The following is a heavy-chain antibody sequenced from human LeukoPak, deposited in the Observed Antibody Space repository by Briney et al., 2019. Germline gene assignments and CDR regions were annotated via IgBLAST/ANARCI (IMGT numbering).Heavy chain of an antibody. Sequence: SETLSLTCTVSGGSISSSSYYWVWIRQPPGKGLDWIGSMNYSGSTYYNPSLKSRVTISVDTSKNQFSLKLSSVTAADTAVYYCARVPSHFDYWGQGTLVTVSS. CDR2: MNYSGST. CDR3: ARVPSHFDY. J-gene: IGHJ4*02. V-gene: IGHV4-39*07. CDR1: GGSISSSSYY.